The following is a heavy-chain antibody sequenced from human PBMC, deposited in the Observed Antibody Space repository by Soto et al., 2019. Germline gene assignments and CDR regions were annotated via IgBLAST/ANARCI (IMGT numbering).Heavy chain of an antibody. CDR3: AKESYYDYIWGRAGPYYFDY. D-gene: IGHD3-16*01. V-gene: IGHV3-23*01. Sequence: GGSLRLSCAASGFTFSSYAMSWVRQAPGKGLEWVSAISGSGGSTYYADSVKGRFTISRDNSKNTLYLQMNSLRAEDTAVYYCAKESYYDYIWGRAGPYYFDYWGQGTLVTVSS. CDR1: GFTFSSYA. CDR2: ISGSGGST. J-gene: IGHJ4*02.